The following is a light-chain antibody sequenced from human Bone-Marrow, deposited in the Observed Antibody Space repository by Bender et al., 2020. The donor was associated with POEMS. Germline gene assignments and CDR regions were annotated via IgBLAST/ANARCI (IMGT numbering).Light chain of an antibody. V-gene: IGLV2-23*02. Sequence: QSALTQPASVSGSPGQSITISCTGGSRDVGGYNYVSWYQHHPGKAPKLVIYEVNNRPSGVSNRFSASKSGNTASLTISGLQAEDEATYYCCSYVDSSTWVFGGGTKVTVL. CDR3: CSYVDSSTWV. J-gene: IGLJ3*02. CDR1: SRDVGGYNY. CDR2: EVN.